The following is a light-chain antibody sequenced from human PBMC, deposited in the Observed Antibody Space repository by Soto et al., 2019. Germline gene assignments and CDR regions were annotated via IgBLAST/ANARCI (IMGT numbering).Light chain of an antibody. CDR2: DVN. V-gene: IGLV2-14*01. CDR3: SSYTGSSTFV. CDR1: SSDVGGYDY. J-gene: IGLJ1*01. Sequence: QSVLTQPASVSGSHLQSITISCTGTSSDVGGYDYVSWYQQLPGKAPKLLIYDVNNRPSGVSHRFSGSKSGNTASLTISGLQAEDEADYYCSSYTGSSTFVFGTGTKVTVL.